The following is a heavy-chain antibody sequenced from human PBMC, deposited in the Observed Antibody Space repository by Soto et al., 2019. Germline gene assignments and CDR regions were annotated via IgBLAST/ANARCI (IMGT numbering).Heavy chain of an antibody. CDR1: GGSISSYY. J-gene: IGHJ4*02. CDR2: IYSSGST. D-gene: IGHD6-19*01. Sequence: PSETLSLTCTVSGGSISSYYWTWIRQPPGKGLEWIGYIYSSGSTNYNPSLKSRVTISVDTSKNEVSLKLTSVTAADTAIYYCARFSGWYSALDYWGQGTPVTVSS. V-gene: IGHV4-59*01. CDR3: ARFSGWYSALDY.